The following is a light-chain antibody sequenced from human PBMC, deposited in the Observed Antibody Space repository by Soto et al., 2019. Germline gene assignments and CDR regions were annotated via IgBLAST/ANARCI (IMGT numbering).Light chain of an antibody. CDR3: SSYAGNNIHYV. CDR1: STAFGGYNY. V-gene: IGLV2-8*01. Sequence: QSALTQPPSASGSAGQSVTISCTGTSTAFGGYNYVSWYQQHPGKAPKLMIYEVSKRPSGVPDRFSGSKSGNTASLTVSGLQAEDEADYYCSSYAGNNIHYVFGTGTKVTVL. J-gene: IGLJ1*01. CDR2: EVS.